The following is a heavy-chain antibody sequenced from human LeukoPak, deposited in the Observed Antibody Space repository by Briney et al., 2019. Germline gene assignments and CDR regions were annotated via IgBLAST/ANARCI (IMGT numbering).Heavy chain of an antibody. Sequence: AXXGDSVSSNSAAWNWIRQSPSRGLEWLGRTYYRSKWYNDYAVYVKSRITINPDTYKNQFSLQLNYVSPEDRAVYXXXXXXXXXXXXXXGDXXYWGQGTLVTVSS. J-gene: IGHJ4*02. CDR3: XXXXXXXXXXXXGDXXY. CDR2: TYYRSKWYN. CDR1: GDSVSSNSAA. V-gene: IGHV6-1*01.